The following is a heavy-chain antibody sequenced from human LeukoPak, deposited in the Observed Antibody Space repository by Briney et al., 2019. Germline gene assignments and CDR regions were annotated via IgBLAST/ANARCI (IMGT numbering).Heavy chain of an antibody. CDR3: ARSLATSYYYMDV. Sequence: PGGSLRLSCAASGFTLSNYAMHWVRQAPGKGLEGVAVISYDGSDKYYADSVKGRFTISGDNSKNTLYLQMNSLRGEDTAVYYCARSLATSYYYMDVWGKGTTVTVSS. V-gene: IGHV3-30*04. CDR2: ISYDGSDK. J-gene: IGHJ6*03. CDR1: GFTLSNYA. D-gene: IGHD5-12*01.